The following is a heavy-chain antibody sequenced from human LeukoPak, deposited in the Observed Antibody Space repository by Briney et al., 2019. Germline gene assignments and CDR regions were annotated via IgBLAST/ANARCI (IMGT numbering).Heavy chain of an antibody. D-gene: IGHD6-19*01. Sequence: GGSLRLSCTASGFTFSSYSMNWVRQAPGKGLEWVSSISSSSNYIYYADSVKGRFTISRDNAKNSLYLQMNSLRAEDTAVYYCARDIKGSSGWYDLPRYYYYGMDVWGQGTTVTVSS. V-gene: IGHV3-21*01. CDR3: ARDIKGSSGWYDLPRYYYYGMDV. CDR1: GFTFSSYS. CDR2: ISSSSNYI. J-gene: IGHJ6*02.